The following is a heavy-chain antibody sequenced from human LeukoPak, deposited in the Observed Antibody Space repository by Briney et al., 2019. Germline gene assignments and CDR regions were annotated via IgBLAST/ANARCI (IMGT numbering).Heavy chain of an antibody. D-gene: IGHD4-23*01. J-gene: IGHJ5*02. Sequence: ASVKVSCKASGYTSTSYYMHWVRQAPGQGLEGMGMIHPSGGSTSYAQKFQGRVTITRDTSTSTVYMELSSLRSEDTAVYYCARDGVDYGGNSNWFDPWGQGTLVTVSS. CDR1: GYTSTSYY. CDR2: IHPSGGST. CDR3: ARDGVDYGGNSNWFDP. V-gene: IGHV1-46*01.